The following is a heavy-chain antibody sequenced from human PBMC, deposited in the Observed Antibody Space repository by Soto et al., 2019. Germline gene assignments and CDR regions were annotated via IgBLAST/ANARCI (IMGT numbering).Heavy chain of an antibody. D-gene: IGHD3-22*01. Sequence: PGGSLRLSCAASGFTFSDYYMSWIRQAPGKGLEWVSYISSSGSTTYYADSVKGRFTISRDNSKNTLYLQMNSLRAEDTAVYYCAKNPGYYYDSTGYHFDYWGQGTLVTVSS. CDR2: ISSSGSTT. J-gene: IGHJ4*02. V-gene: IGHV3-11*01. CDR1: GFTFSDYY. CDR3: AKNPGYYYDSTGYHFDY.